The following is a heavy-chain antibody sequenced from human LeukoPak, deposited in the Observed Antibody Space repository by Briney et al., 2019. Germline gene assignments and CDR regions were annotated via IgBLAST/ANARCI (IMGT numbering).Heavy chain of an antibody. CDR2: INTDGSST. CDR1: GFTFSSYW. V-gene: IGHV3-74*01. CDR3: ARKGCSSINCLYYYYMDV. D-gene: IGHD2-2*01. J-gene: IGHJ6*03. Sequence: GGSLRLSCAASGFTFSSYWMHWVRQAPGKGLVWVSRINTDGSSTSYADSVKGRFTISRDNSKNSLYLQLNSLRAEDTAMYYCARKGCSSINCLYYYYMDVWGKGTTVTVSS.